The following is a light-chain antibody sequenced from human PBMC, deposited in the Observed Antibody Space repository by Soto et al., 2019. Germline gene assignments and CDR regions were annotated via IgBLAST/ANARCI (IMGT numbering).Light chain of an antibody. V-gene: IGKV3-11*01. CDR2: DVS. J-gene: IGKJ3*01. Sequence: ETVLTQSPATLSLSPGERATLSCRASQSVGKFLAWYQQKPGQAPRLLIYDVSTRATGIPARFSGSGSGTDFTLSTSSLEPEDFAVYYCQQRRNWPPIFTFGPGTTVDIK. CDR1: QSVGKF. CDR3: QQRRNWPPIFT.